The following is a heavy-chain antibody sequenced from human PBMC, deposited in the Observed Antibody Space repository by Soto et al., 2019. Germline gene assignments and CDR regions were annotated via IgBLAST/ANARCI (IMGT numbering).Heavy chain of an antibody. V-gene: IGHV4-39*01. J-gene: IGHJ4*02. D-gene: IGHD3-16*01. CDR3: ARRWGTTFDY. CDR1: GGSISSSSYY. Sequence: SETLSLSCTVSGGSISSSSYYWGWIRQPPGKGLEWIGSISSSGSTYYKPSLKSRVAMSVDTSKNQFSIKLTSVTAADTAVYYCARRWGTTFDYWGQGNLVTISS. CDR2: ISSSGST.